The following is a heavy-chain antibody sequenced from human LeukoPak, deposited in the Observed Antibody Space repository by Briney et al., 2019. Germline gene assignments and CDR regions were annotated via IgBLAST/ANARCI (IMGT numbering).Heavy chain of an antibody. CDR2: IWYDGSNK. CDR3: AKGVSSSSPLNWFDP. V-gene: IGHV3-33*06. J-gene: IGHJ5*02. CDR1: GFTFSSYG. D-gene: IGHD6-13*01. Sequence: GGSLRLSCAASGFTFSSYGMHWARQAPGKGLEGVAVIWYDGSNKYYADSVKGRFTISRDNSKNTMYLQMNSLRADDTAVYYCAKGVSSSSPLNWFDPWGQGTLVTVSS.